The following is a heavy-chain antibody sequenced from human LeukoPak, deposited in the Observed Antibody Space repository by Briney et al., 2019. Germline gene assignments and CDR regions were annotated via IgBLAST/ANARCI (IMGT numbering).Heavy chain of an antibody. D-gene: IGHD3-10*02. J-gene: IGHJ6*04. Sequence: TGGSLRLSCVASGFTFSNYWMSWVRQAPGKGLEWVANIKQDGSENYYVDSVKGRFTISRDNAKNSLYLQMNSLRAEDTAVYYCAELGITMIGGVWGKGTTVTISS. CDR1: GFTFSNYW. CDR3: AELGITMIGGV. CDR2: IKQDGSEN. V-gene: IGHV3-7*01.